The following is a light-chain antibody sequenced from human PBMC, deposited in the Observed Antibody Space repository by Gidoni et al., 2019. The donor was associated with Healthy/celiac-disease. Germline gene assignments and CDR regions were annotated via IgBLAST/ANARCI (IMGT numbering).Light chain of an antibody. CDR3: QQRSNWHT. CDR1: QSVSSY. J-gene: IGKJ4*01. V-gene: IGKV3-11*01. Sequence: EIVLTQSPATLSLSPGERATLSCRACQSVSSYLAWYQQKPGQAPRLLIYDASNRATGIPARFSGSGSGTDFTLTISSLEPEDFAVYYCQQRSNWHTFGGGTKVEIK. CDR2: DAS.